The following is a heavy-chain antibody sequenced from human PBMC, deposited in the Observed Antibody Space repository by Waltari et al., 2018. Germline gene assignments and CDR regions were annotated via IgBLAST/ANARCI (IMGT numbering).Heavy chain of an antibody. CDR3: ARGIVGATG. CDR2: IYKSGSRT. V-gene: IGHV3-48*03. CDR1: GFTFFNYE. D-gene: IGHD1-26*01. J-gene: IGHJ4*02. Sequence: EVQLVESGGDLVQPGGSLRLNCETSGFTFFNYELNWVRQAPGRGLEWIAYIYKSGSRTFYSDSVRGRFTISRDDAKSSVYLQMNNLRVDDSALYYCARGIVGATGWGQGTLVTVSS.